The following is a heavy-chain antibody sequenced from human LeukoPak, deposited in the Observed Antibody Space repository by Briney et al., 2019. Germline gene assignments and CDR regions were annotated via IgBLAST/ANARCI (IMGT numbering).Heavy chain of an antibody. Sequence: KPSETLSLTCTVSGGSISSGDYYWSWIRQPRGKGLEWIGYIYYSGSTYYNPSLKSRVTISVDTSKNQFSLKLSSVTAADTAVYYCAREPIHYGMDVWGQGTTVTVSS. CDR3: AREPIHYGMDV. CDR1: GGSISSGDYY. J-gene: IGHJ6*02. V-gene: IGHV4-30-4*01. CDR2: IYYSGST.